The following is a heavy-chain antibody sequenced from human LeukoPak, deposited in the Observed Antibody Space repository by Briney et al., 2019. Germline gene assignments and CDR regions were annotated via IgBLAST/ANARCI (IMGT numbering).Heavy chain of an antibody. Sequence: GGSLRLSCAASGFTFSSYAMHWVRQAPGKGLEWVAVISYDGSNKYYADSVKGRFTISRDNSKNTLYLQMNSLRAEDTAVYYCARTYGDPLHFDYWGQGTLVTVSS. CDR1: GFTFSSYA. D-gene: IGHD4-17*01. CDR2: ISYDGSNK. V-gene: IGHV3-30-3*01. J-gene: IGHJ4*02. CDR3: ARTYGDPLHFDY.